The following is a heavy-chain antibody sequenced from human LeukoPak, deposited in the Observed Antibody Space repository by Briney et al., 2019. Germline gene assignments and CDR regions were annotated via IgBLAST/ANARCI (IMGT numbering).Heavy chain of an antibody. CDR3: ARSYNWNFIDY. J-gene: IGHJ4*02. D-gene: IGHD1-7*01. CDR1: GVSISSSNSY. V-gene: IGHV4-39*07. CDR2: IYYSGST. Sequence: SETLSLTCTVSGVSISSSNSYWGWIRQPPGKGLEWIGSIYYSGSTYYNPSLKSRVTISVDTSKNQFSLKLSSVTAADTAVYYCARSYNWNFIDYWGQGTLVTVSS.